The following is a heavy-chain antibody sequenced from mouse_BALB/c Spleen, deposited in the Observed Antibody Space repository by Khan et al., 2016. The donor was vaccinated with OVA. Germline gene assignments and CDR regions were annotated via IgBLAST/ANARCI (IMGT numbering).Heavy chain of an antibody. V-gene: IGHV1S137*01. J-gene: IGHJ3*01. CDR3: TREGGGKRFAY. CDR1: GYTFTDFT. Sequence: QVQLQQSGAEVVRPGVSVKVSCKGSGYTFTDFTLHWVKQSHAMSLEWIGVISTYYGHATYNQKFKDKATMTVDKSSSTAYMELARLTSEDSAIYYCTREGGGKRFAYWGQGTLVTVSA. CDR2: ISTYYGHA.